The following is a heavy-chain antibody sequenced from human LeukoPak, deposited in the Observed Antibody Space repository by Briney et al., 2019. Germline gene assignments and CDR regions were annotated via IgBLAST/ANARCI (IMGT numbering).Heavy chain of an antibody. V-gene: IGHV3-38-3*01. D-gene: IGHD2-21*02. CDR1: GFTVSSNE. CDR3: ARGGAYCGGDCYSYPVIVDY. Sequence: AGSLRLSCAASGFTVSSNEVNGVRQAPGKGLEWVSSICGGSTCYADSVKGRFTISRDNSKNTLYLQMNSLRAEDTAVYYCARGGAYCGGDCYSYPVIVDYWGQGTLVTVSS. J-gene: IGHJ4*02. CDR2: ICGGST.